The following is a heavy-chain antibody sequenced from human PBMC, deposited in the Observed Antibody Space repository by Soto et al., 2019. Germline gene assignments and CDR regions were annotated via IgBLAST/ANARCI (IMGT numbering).Heavy chain of an antibody. CDR3: ARKHLGTTPDGMDA. V-gene: IGHV1-3*05. J-gene: IGHJ6*02. Sequence: QVQLVQSGAEEKKPGASVKVSCKASGYTFTSYAMHWVRQAPGQRLEWMGWINAGNGNTKYSQKFQGRVTITRDTSASTAYMKLSSLRSEDTAVYYCARKHLGTTPDGMDAWGQGTTVTVSS. CDR1: GYTFTSYA. D-gene: IGHD1-7*01. CDR2: INAGNGNT.